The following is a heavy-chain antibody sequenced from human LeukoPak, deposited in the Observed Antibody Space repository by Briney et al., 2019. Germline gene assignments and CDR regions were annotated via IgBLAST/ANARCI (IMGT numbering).Heavy chain of an antibody. CDR2: IIPIFGTP. D-gene: IGHD5-24*01. CDR3: ARVVLGRRWLQSSYHYGMDV. J-gene: IGHJ6*02. Sequence: SVKVSCKASGGIFSSYAISWVRQAPGQGLEWMGGIIPIFGTPNYAQKFQGRVTITADESTSTAYMELSSLRSEDTAVYYCARVVLGRRWLQSSYHYGMDVWGQGTTVTVSS. V-gene: IGHV1-69*13. CDR1: GGIFSSYA.